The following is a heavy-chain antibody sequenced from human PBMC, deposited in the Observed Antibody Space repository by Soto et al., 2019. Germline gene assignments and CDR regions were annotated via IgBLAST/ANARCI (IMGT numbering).Heavy chain of an antibody. Sequence: QVQLVQSGAEVKKPGSSVKVSCKASGGTFSSYTISWVRQAPGQGLEWMGRIIPILGIANYAQKFQGRVPITADKSTSTAYMELSSLRSEDTAVYYCARGYCSGGSCYFRPLYYGMDVWGQGTTVTVSS. J-gene: IGHJ6*02. D-gene: IGHD2-15*01. V-gene: IGHV1-69*02. CDR3: ARGYCSGGSCYFRPLYYGMDV. CDR2: IIPILGIA. CDR1: GGTFSSYT.